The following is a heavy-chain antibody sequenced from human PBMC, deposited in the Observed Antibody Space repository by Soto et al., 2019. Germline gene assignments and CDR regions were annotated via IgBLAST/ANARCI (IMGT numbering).Heavy chain of an antibody. CDR3: AGQTFTIAAASYGSSTGWYYFDY. D-gene: IGHD6-19*01. CDR2: IYFTGNT. Sequence: SETLSLTCTASGGSITSSSHFWGWVRQPPGKGLEWIGTIYFTGNTYYTPSLKSRLTMSIDTSKNEFSLRLNSVTAADTAVYYCAGQTFTIAAASYGSSTGWYYFDYWGRGTLVTVSS. V-gene: IGHV4-39*01. CDR1: GGSITSSSHF. J-gene: IGHJ4*02.